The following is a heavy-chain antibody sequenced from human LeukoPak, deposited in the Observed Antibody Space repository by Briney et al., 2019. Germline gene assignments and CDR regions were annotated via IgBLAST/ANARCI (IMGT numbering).Heavy chain of an antibody. CDR2: IYHSGST. Sequence: SETLSLTCTVSGGSISSGGYYWSWIRQPPGKGLEWIGYIYHSGSTYYNPSLKSRVTISVDRSKNQFSLKLSSVTAADTAVYYCARGDYYYMDVWGKGTTVTVSS. CDR1: GGSISSGGYY. CDR3: ARGDYYYMDV. V-gene: IGHV4-30-2*01. J-gene: IGHJ6*03.